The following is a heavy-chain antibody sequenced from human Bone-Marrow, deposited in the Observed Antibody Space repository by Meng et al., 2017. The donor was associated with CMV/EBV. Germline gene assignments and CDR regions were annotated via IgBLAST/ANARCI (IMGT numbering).Heavy chain of an antibody. CDR3: ARAGGVVGTSYHLDVDY. D-gene: IGHD1-26*01. J-gene: IGHJ4*02. Sequence: GESLKISCAASGFTFSSYAMHWVRQAPGKGLEWVAVISYDGSTKFYADSVRGRFTISRDNSKNTLYLQMNSLTTEDTAVYHCARAGGVVGTSYHLDVDYWGQGTLVTVSS. V-gene: IGHV3-30*04. CDR2: ISYDGSTK. CDR1: GFTFSSYA.